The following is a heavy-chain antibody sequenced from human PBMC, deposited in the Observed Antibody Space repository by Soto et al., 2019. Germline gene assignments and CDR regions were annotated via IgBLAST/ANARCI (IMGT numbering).Heavy chain of an antibody. CDR2: ISGSGGST. Sequence: PGGSLRLPCAPSPFTFSTYAMSWVRQAPGKGLDWVSAISGSGGSTYYADSVKGRFTISRDNSKNTLFLQMNSLRAEDTAVYYCATRRDASYYYYGMDVWGQGTTVTVS. J-gene: IGHJ6*02. CDR1: PFTFSTYA. CDR3: ATRRDASYYYYGMDV. D-gene: IGHD2-2*01. V-gene: IGHV3-23*01.